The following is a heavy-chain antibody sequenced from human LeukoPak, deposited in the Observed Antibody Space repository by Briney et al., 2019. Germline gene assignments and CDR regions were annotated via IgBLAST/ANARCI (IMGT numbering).Heavy chain of an antibody. J-gene: IGHJ4*02. CDR1: GFTLSSYA. CDR3: AKGVGAIYYFDY. D-gene: IGHD1-26*01. V-gene: IGHV3-23*01. Sequence: GGSLRLSCAASGFTLSSYAMSWVRQAPGKGLEWVSAISGSGGSTYYADSVKGRFTISRDNSKSTLYLQMNSLRAEATAVYYCAKGVGAIYYFDYWGQGNLVTVSS. CDR2: ISGSGGST.